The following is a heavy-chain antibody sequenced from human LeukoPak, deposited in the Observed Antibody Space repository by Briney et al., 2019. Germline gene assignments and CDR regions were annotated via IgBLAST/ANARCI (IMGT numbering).Heavy chain of an antibody. CDR1: GDSITTGNYY. CDR2: VYTSGAT. V-gene: IGHV4-61*02. Sequence: PSETLSLTCTVSGDSITTGNYYWSWVRQPAGKGLEWIGRVYTSGATNSNPSLKNRVSISIDSSKNQFSLDLDSVIAADTAIYYCARGGSSWPIPPHWFDYWGPGVLVTVSS. D-gene: IGHD6-13*01. CDR3: ARGGSSWPIPPHWFDY. J-gene: IGHJ4*02.